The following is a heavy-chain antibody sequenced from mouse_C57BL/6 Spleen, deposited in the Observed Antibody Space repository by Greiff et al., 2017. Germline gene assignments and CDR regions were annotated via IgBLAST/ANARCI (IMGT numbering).Heavy chain of an antibody. V-gene: IGHV1-85*01. CDR2: VYPRDGST. D-gene: IGHD1-1*01. CDR1: GYTFTSYD. Sequence: VKLMESGPELVKPGASVKLSCKASGYTFTSYDINWVKQRPGQGLEWIGWVYPRDGSTKYNEKFKGQATLTVDTSSSTAYMELHSLTSEDSAVYFCARKTTVVGFDYWGQGTTRTVSS. CDR3: ARKTTVVGFDY. J-gene: IGHJ2*01.